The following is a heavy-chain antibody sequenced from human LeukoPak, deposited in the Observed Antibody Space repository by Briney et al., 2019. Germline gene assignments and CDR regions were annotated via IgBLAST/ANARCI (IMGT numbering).Heavy chain of an antibody. D-gene: IGHD5-12*01. J-gene: IGHJ6*03. CDR2: MNPNNGDT. CDR3: ARVSADWWLRLGYYYYYMDV. CDR1: GYDFSRYD. V-gene: IGHV1-8*03. Sequence: ASVKVSCKASGYDFSRYDINWVRLAPGQGLEWMGWMNPNNGDTDYAQNFQGRITITRNTSISTAYMELSSLRSEDTAVYYCARVSADWWLRLGYYYYYMDVWGKGTTVTVSS.